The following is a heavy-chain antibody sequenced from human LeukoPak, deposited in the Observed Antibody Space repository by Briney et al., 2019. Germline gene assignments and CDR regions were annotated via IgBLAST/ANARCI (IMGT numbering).Heavy chain of an antibody. Sequence: ASVNVSFKASGYTFPSYGISWVRPPPGQGLEWMGWISAYNGNTNYAQKLQGRVTMTPDTSTSTAYMELRSLRSDDTAVYYGARVYSKLWFGELLYFDYWGQETLVTVSS. J-gene: IGHJ4*02. V-gene: IGHV1-18*01. CDR3: ARVYSKLWFGELLYFDY. D-gene: IGHD3-10*01. CDR2: ISAYNGNT. CDR1: GYTFPSYG.